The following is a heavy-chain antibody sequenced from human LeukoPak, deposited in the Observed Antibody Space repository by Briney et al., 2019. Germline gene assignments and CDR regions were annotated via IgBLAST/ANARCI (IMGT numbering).Heavy chain of an antibody. J-gene: IGHJ4*02. CDR3: ATADKWEPLDY. CDR2: FEPEDGEP. V-gene: IGHV1-24*01. CDR1: GNSLRDTS. Sequence: ASVKVSCKVSGNSLRDTSIHWVRQAPGQWLEWMGGFEPEDGEPIFAQTFQGRLSMTEDTSTDTAHMELSSLTVEDTAVYYCATADKWEPLDYWGQGTLVTVSS. D-gene: IGHD1-26*01.